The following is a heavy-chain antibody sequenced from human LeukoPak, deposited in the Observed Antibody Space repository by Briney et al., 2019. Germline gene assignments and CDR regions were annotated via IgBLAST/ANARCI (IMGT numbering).Heavy chain of an antibody. CDR3: ARDYYDSSGYRHDAFDI. J-gene: IGHJ3*02. Sequence: PGGSLRLSCAAPEFTVSSNYMSWVRQAPGKGLEWVSVIYSGGSTYYADSVKGRFTISRDNSKNTLYLQMNSLRAEDTAVYYCARDYYDSSGYRHDAFDIWGQGTMVTVPS. CDR2: IYSGGST. V-gene: IGHV3-53*01. D-gene: IGHD3-22*01. CDR1: EFTVSSNY.